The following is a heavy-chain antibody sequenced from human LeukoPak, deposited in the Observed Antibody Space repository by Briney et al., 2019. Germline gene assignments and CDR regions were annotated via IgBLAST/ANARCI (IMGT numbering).Heavy chain of an antibody. Sequence: RASVKVSCKASGGTFSSYAISWVRQAPGQGLEWMGRIIPILGIANYAQKFQGRVTITADKSTSTAYMELSSLRSEDTAVYYCARGNGSGSYYRGMDVWGQGTTVTVSS. V-gene: IGHV1-69*04. CDR3: ARGNGSGSYYRGMDV. D-gene: IGHD3-10*01. J-gene: IGHJ6*02. CDR2: IIPILGIA. CDR1: GGTFSSYA.